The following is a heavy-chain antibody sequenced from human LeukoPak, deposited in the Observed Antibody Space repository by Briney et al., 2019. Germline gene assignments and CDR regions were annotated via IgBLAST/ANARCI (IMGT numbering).Heavy chain of an antibody. J-gene: IGHJ4*02. Sequence: SETLSLTCTVSGGSISSTNYYWGWIRPPPGKGLEWIGSIYYSGSTYYNPSLKSRGTISVDTSNNQFSLKLSSVTAADTAVYYCARGSYYYYYDSSGYEGTGFDYWGQGTLVTVSS. CDR1: GGSISSTNYY. D-gene: IGHD3-22*01. CDR2: IYYSGST. CDR3: ARGSYYYYYDSSGYEGTGFDY. V-gene: IGHV4-39*07.